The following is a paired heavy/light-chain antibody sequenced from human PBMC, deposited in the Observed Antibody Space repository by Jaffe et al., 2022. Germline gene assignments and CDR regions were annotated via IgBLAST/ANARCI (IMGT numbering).Light chain of an antibody. J-gene: IGKJ1*01. Sequence: DIQMTQSPSTLSASVGDRVTITCRASQSISSWLAWYQQKPGKAPKLLIYKASSLESGVPSRFSGSGSGTEFTLTISSLQPDDFATYYCQQYNSYSQWTFGQGTKVEIK. V-gene: IGKV1-5*03. CDR1: QSISSW. CDR2: KAS. CDR3: QQYNSYSQWT.
Heavy chain of an antibody. CDR1: GFTFSSYA. Sequence: EVQLLESGGGLVQPGGSLRLSCAASGFTFSSYAMSWVRQAPGKGLEWVSAISGSGGSTYYADSVKGRFTISRDNSKNTLYLQMNSLRAEDTAVYYCAKGGIVVVVAAFPAEYFQHWGQGTLVTVSS. CDR2: ISGSGGST. V-gene: IGHV3-23*01. J-gene: IGHJ1*01. CDR3: AKGGIVVVVAAFPAEYFQH. D-gene: IGHD2-15*01.